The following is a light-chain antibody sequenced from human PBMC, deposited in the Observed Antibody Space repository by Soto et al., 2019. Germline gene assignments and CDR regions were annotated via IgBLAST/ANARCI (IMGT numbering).Light chain of an antibody. V-gene: IGLV2-14*01. CDR2: EVS. CDR3: SSYTSSSTWV. J-gene: IGLJ3*02. Sequence: QSALTQPASVSGSPGQSITISCIGTSSDVGGYNYVSWYQQHPGKAPKLMIYEVSNRPSGVSNRFSGSKSGNTASLTISGLQAEDEADYYCSSYTSSSTWVFGGGTKLTVL. CDR1: SSDVGGYNY.